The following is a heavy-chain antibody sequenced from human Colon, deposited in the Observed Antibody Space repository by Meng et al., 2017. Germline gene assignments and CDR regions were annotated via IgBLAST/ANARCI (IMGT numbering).Heavy chain of an antibody. CDR2: IYYTGTT. D-gene: IGHD5-18*01. J-gene: IGHJ4*02. CDR1: GDYGRSGLFY. V-gene: IGHV4-61*01. CDR3: AKVGYRYGFPTFDS. Sequence: QLTESGPLPVRPSETLSLTCTASGDYGRSGLFYWSWVRKLSGKGLEWVGYIYYTGTTNYNPSIKSRLLISLDTSKNQFSLNLSSVTAADTAVYYCAKVGYRYGFPTFDSWGQGPLVTVSS.